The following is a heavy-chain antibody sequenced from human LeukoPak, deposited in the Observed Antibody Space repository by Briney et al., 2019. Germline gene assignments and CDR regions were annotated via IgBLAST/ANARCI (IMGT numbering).Heavy chain of an antibody. V-gene: IGHV1-69*04. Sequence: SVKVSCKASGGTFSSYAISWVRQAPGQGLEWMGRIIPILGIPNYAQKFQGRVTITADKSTTSAYMELSSLRSEDTAVYYCATEAIVVVTARDYWYFDLWGRGTLVTVSS. CDR1: GGTFSSYA. CDR2: IIPILGIP. CDR3: ATEAIVVVTARDYWYFDL. J-gene: IGHJ2*01. D-gene: IGHD2-21*02.